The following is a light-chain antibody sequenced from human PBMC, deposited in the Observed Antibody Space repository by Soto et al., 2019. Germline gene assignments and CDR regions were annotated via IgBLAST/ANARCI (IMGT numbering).Light chain of an antibody. V-gene: IGKV1-9*01. CDR2: GAS. CDR1: QGITSY. Sequence: DIQLTQSPSFLSASVGDRVTITCRASQGITSYLVWYQQKPGKAPKLLIYGASTLQSGVPSRFSGSGSGTEFTLTISSLQPEDFASYYCQQLHSYPLTFGGGTKVEIK. CDR3: QQLHSYPLT. J-gene: IGKJ4*01.